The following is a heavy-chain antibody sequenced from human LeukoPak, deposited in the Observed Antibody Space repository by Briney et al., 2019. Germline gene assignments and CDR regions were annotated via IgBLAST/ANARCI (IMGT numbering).Heavy chain of an antibody. J-gene: IGHJ3*02. Sequence: GGSLRLSCAASGFTFSSYAMSWVRQAPGKGLEWVSAISGSGGSTYYADSVKGRFTISRDNSKNTLYLQMNSLRAEDTAVYYCARERYYYDSSGADAFDIWGQGTMVTVSS. CDR3: ARERYYYDSSGADAFDI. V-gene: IGHV3-23*01. D-gene: IGHD3-22*01. CDR2: ISGSGGST. CDR1: GFTFSSYA.